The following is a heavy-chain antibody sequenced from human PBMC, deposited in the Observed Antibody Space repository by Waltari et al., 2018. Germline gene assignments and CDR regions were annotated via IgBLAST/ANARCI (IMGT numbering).Heavy chain of an antibody. CDR1: GYTFTDYY. V-gene: IGHV1-69-2*01. CDR2: VDPEDGET. J-gene: IGHJ4*02. Sequence: EVQLVQSGAEVKKPGATVKISCKASGYTFTDYYMHWVQQAPGKGLEWMGRVDPEDGETIYAEKFQGRVTITADTSTDTAYMELNSLRAEDTAVYYCVKGSASYSRDFDCWGQGALVTVSS. D-gene: IGHD1-26*01. CDR3: VKGSASYSRDFDC.